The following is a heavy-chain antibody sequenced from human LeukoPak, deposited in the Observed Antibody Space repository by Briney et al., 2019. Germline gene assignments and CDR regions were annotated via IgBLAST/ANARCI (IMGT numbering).Heavy chain of an antibody. V-gene: IGHV1-2*02. CDR2: INPNSGGT. D-gene: IGHD3-22*01. CDR1: GYTFTGYY. CDR3: ARREMGPGSRGYKYYFDY. Sequence: ASVKVSCKASGYTFTGYYMHWVRQAPGQGLEWMGWINPNSGGTNYTQKFQGRVTMTRDTSISTAYMELSRLRSDDTAVFYCARREMGPGSRGYKYYFDYWGQGTLVTVSS. J-gene: IGHJ4*02.